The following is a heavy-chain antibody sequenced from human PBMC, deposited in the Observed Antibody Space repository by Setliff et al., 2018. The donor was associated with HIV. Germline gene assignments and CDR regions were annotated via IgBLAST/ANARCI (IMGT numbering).Heavy chain of an antibody. CDR2: INPNEIMA. Sequence: GASVKVSCKASGYIFTSQHLHWVRQAPGQGLEWMGFINPNEIMAHYAQKFQDRVALTRDTSTGTVYMELRSLRSEDTAVYYCARDRGGSWTFDHWGQGTLVTVSS. CDR3: ARDRGGSWTFDH. V-gene: IGHV1-46*01. J-gene: IGHJ4*02. CDR1: GYIFTSQH. D-gene: IGHD2-15*01.